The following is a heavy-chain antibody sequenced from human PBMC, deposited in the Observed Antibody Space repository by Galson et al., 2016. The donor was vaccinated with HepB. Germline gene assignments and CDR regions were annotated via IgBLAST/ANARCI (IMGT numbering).Heavy chain of an antibody. D-gene: IGHD4-23*01. Sequence: LRLSCAASGFTFSSHWMHWVRQGPGKGLVWVSRINSDGTITNYADSVKGRFTISRDNAKSTAYLQMNSLRAEDSAVYYCARAGGGMDVWGQGTTVTVSS. CDR2: INSDGTIT. J-gene: IGHJ6*02. V-gene: IGHV3-74*01. CDR3: ARAGGGMDV. CDR1: GFTFSSHW.